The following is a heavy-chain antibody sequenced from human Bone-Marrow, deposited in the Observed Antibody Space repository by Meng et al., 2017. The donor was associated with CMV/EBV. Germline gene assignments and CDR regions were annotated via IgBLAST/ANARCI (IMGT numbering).Heavy chain of an antibody. CDR3: ARGLGSGIAARRGFYYYYYYGMDV. Sequence: GGSLRLSCAASGFTFSSNWMSWVRQAPGKGLEWVANIKQDGSEKYYVDSVKGRFTISRDNAKNSLYLQMKSLRAEDTAVYYCARGLGSGIAARRGFYYYYYYGMDVWGQGTTVTVSS. V-gene: IGHV3-7*01. J-gene: IGHJ6*02. D-gene: IGHD6-6*01. CDR2: IKQDGSEK. CDR1: GFTFSSNW.